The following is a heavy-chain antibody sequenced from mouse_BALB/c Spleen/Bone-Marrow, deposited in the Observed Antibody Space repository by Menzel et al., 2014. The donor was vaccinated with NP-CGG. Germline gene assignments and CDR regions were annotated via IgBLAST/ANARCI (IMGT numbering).Heavy chain of an antibody. D-gene: IGHD3-1*01. J-gene: IGHJ3*01. Sequence: VQLQQSGAELVRSGASVKLSCTASGFNIKDYYMHWVKQRPEQGLEWIGWIDPENGDTEYAPKFQGKATMTADTSSNTAYLQLSSLTSEDTALYYCARFSQLGLLAYWGQGTLVTVSA. CDR2: IDPENGDT. CDR3: ARFSQLGLLAY. V-gene: IGHV14-4*02. CDR1: GFNIKDYY.